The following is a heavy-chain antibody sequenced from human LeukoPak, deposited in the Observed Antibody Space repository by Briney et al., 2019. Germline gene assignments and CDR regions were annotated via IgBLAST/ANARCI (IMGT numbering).Heavy chain of an antibody. CDR1: GFTFSSYG. J-gene: IGHJ3*02. CDR3: AKEPAVYYDGDI. CDR2: ISYDGSNK. D-gene: IGHD3-22*01. Sequence: GRSLRLSCAASGFTFSSYGMHWVRQAPGKGLEWVAVISYDGSNKYYADSVKGRLTISRDNSKNTLYLQMNSLRAEDTAVYYCAKEPAVYYDGDIWGQGTMVTVSS. V-gene: IGHV3-30*18.